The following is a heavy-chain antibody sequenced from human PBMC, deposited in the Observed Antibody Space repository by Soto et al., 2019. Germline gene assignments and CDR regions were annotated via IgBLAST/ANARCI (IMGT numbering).Heavy chain of an antibody. Sequence: LSLTCSVSDGSISSPDYYWNWIRQSPGKGLEWIGYVYYGGTTYYKSSLKSRIFMSLDTSKRQLSLRLSSVTAADTAVYYCARAPYSSLSVGWFDPWGQGIPVTVSS. V-gene: IGHV4-31*03. CDR2: VYYGGTT. CDR3: ARAPYSSLSVGWFDP. CDR1: DGSISSPDYY. D-gene: IGHD6-19*01. J-gene: IGHJ5*02.